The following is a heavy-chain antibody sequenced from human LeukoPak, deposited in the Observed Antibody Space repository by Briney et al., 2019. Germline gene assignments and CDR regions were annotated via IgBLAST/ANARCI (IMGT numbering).Heavy chain of an antibody. CDR2: ISYDGSNK. J-gene: IGHJ6*02. CDR1: GFTFSSYA. CDR3: ARDHSIAVAGNVYYYYYGMDV. V-gene: IGHV3-30-3*01. Sequence: PGGSLRLSCAASGFTFSSYAMHWVRQAPGKGLEWVAVISYDGSNKYYADSVKGRFTISRDNSKNTLYLQMNSLRAEDAAVYYCARDHSIAVAGNVYYYYYGMDVWGQGTTVTVSS. D-gene: IGHD6-19*01.